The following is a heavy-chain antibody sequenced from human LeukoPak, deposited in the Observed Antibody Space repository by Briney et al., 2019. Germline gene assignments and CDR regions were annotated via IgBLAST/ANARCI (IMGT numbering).Heavy chain of an antibody. D-gene: IGHD3-22*01. J-gene: IGHJ4*02. CDR1: GFTFDDYA. CDR2: ISWNSGSI. V-gene: IGHV3-9*01. CDR3: AKAIYYDSSGYSPFDY. Sequence: GGSLRLSCAASGFTFDDYAMHWVRQAPGKGLEWVSGISWNSGSIGHADSVKGRFTISRDNAKNSLYLQMNSLRAEDTALYYCAKAIYYDSSGYSPFDYWGQGTLVTVSS.